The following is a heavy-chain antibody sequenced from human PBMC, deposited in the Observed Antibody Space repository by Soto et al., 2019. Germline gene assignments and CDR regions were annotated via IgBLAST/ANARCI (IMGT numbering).Heavy chain of an antibody. CDR2: IIPIFGTA. V-gene: IGHV1-69*13. Sequence: SVKVSCKASGGTFSSYAISWVRQAPGQGLEWMGGIIPIFGTANYAQKFQGRVTITADESTSTAYMELSSLRSEDTAVYYCASKSYSSSWFLSLLKYYYYGMDVWGQGSTVPVSS. CDR3: ASKSYSSSWFLSLLKYYYYGMDV. D-gene: IGHD6-13*01. J-gene: IGHJ6*02. CDR1: GGTFSSYA.